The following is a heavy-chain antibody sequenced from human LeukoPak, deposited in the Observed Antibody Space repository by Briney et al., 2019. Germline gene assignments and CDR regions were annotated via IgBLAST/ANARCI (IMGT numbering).Heavy chain of an antibody. CDR1: GFTFSSYG. CDR2: ISYDGSNR. Sequence: PGGSLRLSCAASGFTFSSYGMHWVRQAPGKGLEWVAVISYDGSNRYYADSVKGRFTISRDNSKNTLYLQMNSLRAEDTAVYYCAKDHIAVAGSFDYWGQGTLVTVSS. J-gene: IGHJ4*02. V-gene: IGHV3-30*18. CDR3: AKDHIAVAGSFDY. D-gene: IGHD6-19*01.